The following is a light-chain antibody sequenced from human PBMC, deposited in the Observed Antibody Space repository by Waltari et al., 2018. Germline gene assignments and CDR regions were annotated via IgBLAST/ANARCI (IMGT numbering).Light chain of an antibody. CDR2: SAS. CDR1: QSVSSNS. Sequence: EIVLTQSPGTLPLSPGQRATLSCRASQSVSSNSLAWFQQKVGQAPRLLIYSASIRATGIPDRFTGSGSVTDFTLTISRLEPEDFTMYYCQQYGSSAWTFGQGTKVEIK. J-gene: IGKJ1*01. V-gene: IGKV3-20*01. CDR3: QQYGSSAWT.